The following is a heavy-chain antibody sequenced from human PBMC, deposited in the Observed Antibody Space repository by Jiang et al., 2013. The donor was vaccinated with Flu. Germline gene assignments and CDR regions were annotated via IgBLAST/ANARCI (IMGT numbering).Heavy chain of an antibody. CDR2: TSAYNGNT. Sequence: SGAEVKKPGASVKVSCKASGYTFTSYGISWVRQAPGQGLEWMGWTSAYNGNTNYAQKLQGRVTMTTDTSTSTAYMELRSLRSDDTAVYYCARDSGPYCSGGSCYPGLWGQGTLVTVSS. V-gene: IGHV1-18*01. CDR3: ARDSGPYCSGGSCYPGL. CDR1: GYTFTSYG. J-gene: IGHJ4*02. D-gene: IGHD2-15*01.